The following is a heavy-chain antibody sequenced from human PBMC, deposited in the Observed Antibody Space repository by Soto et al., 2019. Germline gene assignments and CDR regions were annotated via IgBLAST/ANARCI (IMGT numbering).Heavy chain of an antibody. V-gene: IGHV1-2*02. J-gene: IGHJ6*02. D-gene: IGHD2-2*01. CDR1: GYTFTDYY. CDR2: INPNSGGT. Sequence: QVQLVQSGAEVKKPGASVKVSCKASGYTFTDYYMHWVRQAPGQGLEWMGWINPNSGGTNYAQKFQGRVTMTRVTSISTAYMELSSLRPDDTALYYCAKDPNIVVVPAATGGMDVWGQGTTVTVSS. CDR3: AKDPNIVVVPAATGGMDV.